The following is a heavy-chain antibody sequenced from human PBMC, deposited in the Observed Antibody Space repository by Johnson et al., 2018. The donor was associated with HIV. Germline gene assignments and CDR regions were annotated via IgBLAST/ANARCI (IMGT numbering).Heavy chain of an antibody. CDR2: IKHDGSDK. V-gene: IGHV3-7*01. D-gene: IGHD5-12*01. Sequence: VQLVESGGGLVQPGGSLRLSCAASGFTFSGSAMHWVRQAPGKGLEWVANIKHDGSDKYYVGSVTGRFTISRDNSKNTLYLQMNSLRAEDTAVYYCAREGGGYDGKGAFDIGGQGTMVTVSS. CDR1: GFTFSGSA. J-gene: IGHJ3*02. CDR3: AREGGGYDGKGAFDI.